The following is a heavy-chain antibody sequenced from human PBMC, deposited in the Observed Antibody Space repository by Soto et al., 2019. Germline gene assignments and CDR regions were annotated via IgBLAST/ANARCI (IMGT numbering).Heavy chain of an antibody. J-gene: IGHJ6*02. V-gene: IGHV1-3*01. CDR3: ARDIAPITIFGVVIITVYVMDV. Sequence: ASVNVSCKASGYTFTSYAMHWVRPAPGQRLEWMGWINAGNGNTKYSQKFQGRVTITRDTSASTAYMELSSLRSEDTAVYYCARDIAPITIFGVVIITVYVMDVWGQGTTVTVSS. CDR2: INAGNGNT. D-gene: IGHD3-3*01. CDR1: GYTFTSYA.